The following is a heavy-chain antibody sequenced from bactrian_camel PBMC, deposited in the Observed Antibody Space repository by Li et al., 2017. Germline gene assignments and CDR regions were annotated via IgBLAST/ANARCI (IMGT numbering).Heavy chain of an antibody. Sequence: DVQLVESGGDSVQAGGSLRLSCAASGFTYSRYCMGWFRQAPGKEREGVAAIDSDGIASYADSVKGRFTVSRDNANNTVNLMMSSLKPEDTAMYYCAARGPYCYTKLSVRDFTYWGQGTQVTVS. CDR3: AARGPYCYTKLSVRDFTY. CDR2: IDSDGIA. J-gene: IGHJ6*01. CDR1: GFTYSRYC. D-gene: IGHD2*01. V-gene: IGHV3S10*01.